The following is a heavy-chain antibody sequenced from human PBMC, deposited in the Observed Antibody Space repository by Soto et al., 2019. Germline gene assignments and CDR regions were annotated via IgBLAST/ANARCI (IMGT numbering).Heavy chain of an antibody. V-gene: IGHV3-21*01. CDR3: ARDRGYDAHDYYYNAMDV. D-gene: IGHD2-15*01. CDR1: GFTFRSYT. CDR2: IRGFSPYT. Sequence: PWGSLRLSCVASGFTFRSYTMNWVRQAPGKGLEWVSAIRGFSPYTFYADSLKGRFTISRDNAKNSLYLQMNSLRAEDTAVYYCARDRGYDAHDYYYNAMDVWGQGTTVTVSS. J-gene: IGHJ6*02.